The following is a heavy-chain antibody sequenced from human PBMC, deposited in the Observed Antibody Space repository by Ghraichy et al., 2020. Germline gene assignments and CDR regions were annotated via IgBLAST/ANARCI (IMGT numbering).Heavy chain of an antibody. CDR3: ARDLLRYCSSTSCSYYYGMDV. V-gene: IGHV3-21*01. CDR2: ISSSSSYI. D-gene: IGHD2-2*01. Sequence: GGSLRLSCAASGFTFSSYSMNWVRQAPGKGLEWVSSISSSSSYIYYADSVKGRFTISRDNAKNSLYLQMNSLRAEDTAVYYCARDLLRYCSSTSCSYYYGMDVWGQGTTVTVSS. J-gene: IGHJ6*02. CDR1: GFTFSSYS.